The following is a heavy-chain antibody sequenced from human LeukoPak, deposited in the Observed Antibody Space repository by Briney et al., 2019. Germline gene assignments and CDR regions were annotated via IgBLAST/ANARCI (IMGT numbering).Heavy chain of an antibody. CDR2: IYPGDSDT. V-gene: IGHV5-51*01. Sequence: GESLKISCKGSRYRFNTYWIAWVRQMPGKGLEWMGIIYPGDSDTRYSPSFQGQVTISADKSISTAYLQWSSLKASDTAMYYCARQAGRAGYNYYDALDIWGQGTMVTVSS. J-gene: IGHJ3*02. D-gene: IGHD5-24*01. CDR3: ARQAGRAGYNYYDALDI. CDR1: RYRFNTYW.